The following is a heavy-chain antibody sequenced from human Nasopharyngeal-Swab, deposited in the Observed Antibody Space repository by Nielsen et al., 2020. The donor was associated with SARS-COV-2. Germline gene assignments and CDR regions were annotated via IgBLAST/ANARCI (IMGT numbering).Heavy chain of an antibody. J-gene: IGHJ4*02. D-gene: IGHD1-14*01. Sequence: SETLSLTCSVSGGSLSKYHWRWIRQAPGKGLEWIGEINHSGTTNYNPSLKSRVSISIDMSENQISLKLKMTSVTAADTAVYYCGTVAVSEDWGQGSLVTVSS. V-gene: IGHV4-34*01. CDR2: INHSGTT. CDR3: GTVAVSED. CDR1: GGSLSKYH.